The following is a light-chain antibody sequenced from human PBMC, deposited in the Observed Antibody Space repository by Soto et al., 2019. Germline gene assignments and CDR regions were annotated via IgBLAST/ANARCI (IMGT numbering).Light chain of an antibody. CDR3: QKYNSGQGT. CDR2: AAS. Sequence: DIQMTQSPSSLSASVGDRVTITCRASQGISSYLAWYQQKPGKVPKLLIYAASTLQSGVPSRFSGSGSETDFTLTSSSLQPEDVATYYCQKYNSGQGTFVGGIKVDI. V-gene: IGKV1-27*01. CDR1: QGISSY. J-gene: IGKJ4*01.